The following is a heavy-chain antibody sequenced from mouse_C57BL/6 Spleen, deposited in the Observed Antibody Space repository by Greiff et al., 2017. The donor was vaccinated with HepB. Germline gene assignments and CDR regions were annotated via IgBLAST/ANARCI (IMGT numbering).Heavy chain of an antibody. Sequence: EVQLVESGPGLVKPSQSLSLTCSVPGYSITSGYYWNWIRQFPGNKLEWMGYISYDGSNNYNPSLNNRISITRDTSKNQFFLKLNSVTTEDTATYYCARPGAPGYAMDYWGQGTSVTVSS. CDR2: ISYDGSN. CDR3: ARPGAPGYAMDY. V-gene: IGHV3-6*01. CDR1: GYSITSGYY. J-gene: IGHJ4*01.